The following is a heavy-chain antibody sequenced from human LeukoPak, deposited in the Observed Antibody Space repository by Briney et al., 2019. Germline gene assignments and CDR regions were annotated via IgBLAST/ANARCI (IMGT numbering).Heavy chain of an antibody. CDR1: GGSISSYY. V-gene: IGHV4-59*01. CDR3: ARDLVGANTDAFDI. J-gene: IGHJ3*02. CDR2: IYYSGST. Sequence: SETLSLTCTVSGGSISSYYWSWIRQPPGKGLEWIGYIYYSGSTNYNPSLKSRVTISVDTSKNQFSLKLSSVTAADTAVYYCARDLVGANTDAFDIWGQGTMVTVSS. D-gene: IGHD1-26*01.